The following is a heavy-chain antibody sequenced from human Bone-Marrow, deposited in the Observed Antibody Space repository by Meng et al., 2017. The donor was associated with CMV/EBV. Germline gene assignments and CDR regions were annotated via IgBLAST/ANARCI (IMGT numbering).Heavy chain of an antibody. J-gene: IGHJ6*02. CDR3: ASGWNYYYYYGMDV. CDR1: GYTFTGNY. Sequence: ASVKVSCKASGYTFTGNYMHWVRQAPGQGLEWMGWINPNSGGTNYAQKFQGRVTMTRDTSISTAYMELSRLRSDDTAVYYCASGWNYYYYYGMDVWGQGTTVTVSS. D-gene: IGHD1-1*01. CDR2: INPNSGGT. V-gene: IGHV1-2*02.